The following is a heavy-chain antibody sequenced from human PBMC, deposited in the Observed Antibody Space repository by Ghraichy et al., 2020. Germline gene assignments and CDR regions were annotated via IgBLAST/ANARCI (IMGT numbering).Heavy chain of an antibody. CDR1: GDSISDYY. D-gene: IGHD4-17*01. CDR3: ARESFTVTRNYYFDY. J-gene: IGHJ4*02. CDR2: IYYTGST. V-gene: IGHV4-59*01. Sequence: SETLSLTCTVSGDSISDYYWSWIRQPPGKGLEWIGYIYYTGSTNYNPSLKSRVTISVDTSKNQFSLKLNSVTAADTAVYYCARESFTVTRNYYFDYWGQGTLVTVSS.